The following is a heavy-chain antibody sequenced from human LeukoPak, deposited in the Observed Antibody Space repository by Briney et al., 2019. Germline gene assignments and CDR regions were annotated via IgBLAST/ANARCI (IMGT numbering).Heavy chain of an antibody. D-gene: IGHD6-6*01. CDR1: GGSISSGSYY. V-gene: IGHV4-61*02. CDR3: AREYSSFDAFDI. CDR2: IYTSGST. Sequence: SETLSLTCTVSGGSISSGSYYWSWIRQPAGKGLEWIGRIYTSGSTNYNPSLKSRVTISVDTSKNQFSLKLSSVTAADTAVYYCAREYSSFDAFDIWGQGTMVTVSS. J-gene: IGHJ3*02.